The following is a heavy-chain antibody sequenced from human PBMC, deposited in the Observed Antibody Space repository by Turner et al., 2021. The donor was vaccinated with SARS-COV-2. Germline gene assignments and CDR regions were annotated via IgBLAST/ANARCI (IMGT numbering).Heavy chain of an antibody. Sequence: EVQLLESGGGLVQPGGSLRLSWSAAGFSFDSYAMTWVRQAPGKGLELVSTINGSGGRTYYADSVKGRFTISRDNSKNTLYLQMNSLRAEDTATFYCAKDWSGSYFYFDYWGQGTLVTVSS. CDR3: AKDWSGSYFYFDY. J-gene: IGHJ4*02. CDR2: INGSGGRT. D-gene: IGHD1-26*01. CDR1: GFSFDSYA. V-gene: IGHV3-23*01.